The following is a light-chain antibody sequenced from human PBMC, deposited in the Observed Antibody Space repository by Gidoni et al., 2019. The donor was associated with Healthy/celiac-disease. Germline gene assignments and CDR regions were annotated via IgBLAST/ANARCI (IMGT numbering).Light chain of an antibody. V-gene: IGLV3-19*01. CDR1: SLRSYY. CDR2: GKN. Sequence: SELTQDPAVSVALGQTVRITFQGDSLRSYYASGYQQKPVQAPVLVIYGKNNRPSGIPDRFSGSSSGNTASLTITGAQAEDEADYYCNSRDSSGNHLGVVFGGGTKLTVL. J-gene: IGLJ2*01. CDR3: NSRDSSGNHLGVV.